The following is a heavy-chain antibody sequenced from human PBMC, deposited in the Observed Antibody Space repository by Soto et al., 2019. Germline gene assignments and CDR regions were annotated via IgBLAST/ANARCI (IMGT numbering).Heavy chain of an antibody. J-gene: IGHJ5*02. V-gene: IGHV3-74*01. CDR2: INGDGSDT. CDR3: ARDRVDSSNHWAS. D-gene: IGHD7-27*01. Sequence: EVQLVESGGGLVQPGGSLRLSCIASGFTFNKFWMHWVRQAPGKGLVWVSRINGDGSDTAYADSVKGRFTISRDNAKNTLYLQLNSPRAEDTAIYYCARDRVDSSNHWASWGQGTLVTVSS. CDR1: GFTFNKFW.